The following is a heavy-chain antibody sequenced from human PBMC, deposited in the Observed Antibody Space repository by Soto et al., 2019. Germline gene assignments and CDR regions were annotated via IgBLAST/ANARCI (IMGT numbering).Heavy chain of an antibody. D-gene: IGHD3-9*01. Sequence: QVQMQESGPGLVKPSGTLSLTCAVSGGSISSSHWWTWVRQSPGKGLEYIGEISHSGTSNPNPSLKSRVTLSVDKSKNHFSLTLTSVTAADTVVYYCARVVLTITRGAFDAWGQGTLVIVSS. CDR3: ARVVLTITRGAFDA. CDR1: GGSISSSHW. J-gene: IGHJ3*01. V-gene: IGHV4-4*02. CDR2: ISHSGTS.